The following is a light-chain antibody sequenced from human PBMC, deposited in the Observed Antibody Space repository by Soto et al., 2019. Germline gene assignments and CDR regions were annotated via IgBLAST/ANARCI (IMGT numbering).Light chain of an antibody. Sequence: DIQMTQSPSSLSASVGDRVTITCRASQTISSYLNWYQQKPGKAPKLLIYAASSLQSGVSSRFSGSGSGTDFTLTISNLQPEDFATYYCQQSYSTPPTFGQGTKVDIK. CDR2: AAS. CDR1: QTISSY. V-gene: IGKV1-39*01. CDR3: QQSYSTPPT. J-gene: IGKJ1*01.